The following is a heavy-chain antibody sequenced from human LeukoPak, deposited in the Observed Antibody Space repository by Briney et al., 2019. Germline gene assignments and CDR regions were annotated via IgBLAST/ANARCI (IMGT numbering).Heavy chain of an antibody. J-gene: IGHJ4*02. CDR2: ISGSGVST. CDR1: GFSFNSYA. Sequence: PGGSLRLSCAASGFSFNSYAMSWVRQAPGKGLEWVSAISGSGVSTYYADSVKGRFSISRDNSKNTLHLQMNSLRAEDTAVYYCAKGAMHYYDSSGYNYFDYWGQGTLVTVSS. D-gene: IGHD3-22*01. CDR3: AKGAMHYYDSSGYNYFDY. V-gene: IGHV3-23*01.